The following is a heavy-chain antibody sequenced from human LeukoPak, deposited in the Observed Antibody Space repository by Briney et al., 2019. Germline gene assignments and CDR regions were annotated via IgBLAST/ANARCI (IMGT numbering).Heavy chain of an antibody. CDR2: ILYSGST. J-gene: IGHJ4*02. V-gene: IGHV4-59*01. D-gene: IGHD2/OR15-2a*01. Sequence: PSETLSLTCTVSGGSISSYYWSWLRQPPGKGLEWIGYILYSGSTNYNPSLKSRVTISVDTSKNQFSLELNSVTSADTAVYFCARELKVGNTGYYFDYWGQGTLVTVSS. CDR1: GGSISSYY. CDR3: ARELKVGNTGYYFDY.